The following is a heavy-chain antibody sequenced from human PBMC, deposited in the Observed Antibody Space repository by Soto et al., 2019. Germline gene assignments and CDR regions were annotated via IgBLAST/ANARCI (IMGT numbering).Heavy chain of an antibody. J-gene: IGHJ5*02. CDR1: GGTFSSYS. CDR3: VRAGVFKPFDP. CDR2: ISPMYGTK. D-gene: IGHD3-10*01. Sequence: QVQLVQSGAELKKPGSSVKVSCQTSGGTFSSYSIHWVRQAPGQGLEYMGSISPMYGTKNYARTYRGRLTFMAAESTSTVYMAMANLTSAYSALYFFVRAGVFKPFDPWCQGTLVTVSS. V-gene: IGHV1-69*12.